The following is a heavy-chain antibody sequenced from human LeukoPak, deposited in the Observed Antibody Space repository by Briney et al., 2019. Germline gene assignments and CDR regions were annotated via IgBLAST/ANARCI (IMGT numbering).Heavy chain of an antibody. V-gene: IGHV3-23*01. CDR3: AKDLWLGWYFDL. CDR2: ISGSGGST. CDR1: GFTFSSYA. D-gene: IGHD2/OR15-2a*01. J-gene: IGHJ2*01. Sequence: GGSLRLSCAASGFTFSSYAMSWVRQAPGKGLPWVSAISGSGGSTYYADSVKGRFTISRDNSKNTLYLQMNSLRAEDTAVYYCAKDLWLGWYFDLWGRGTLVTVSS.